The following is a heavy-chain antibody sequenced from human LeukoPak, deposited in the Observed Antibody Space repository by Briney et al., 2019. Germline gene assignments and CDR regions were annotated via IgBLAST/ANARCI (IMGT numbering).Heavy chain of an antibody. CDR1: GFTFSSYA. D-gene: IGHD3-3*01. CDR2: ISGSGGST. V-gene: IGHV3-23*01. Sequence: GGSLRLSCAASGFTFSSYAMSWVRQAPGKGLEWVSAISGSGGSTYYADSVKGRFTISRDNSKNTLYLQMNSLRAEDTAVYYCAKDRRITIFGVVRDAFDIWGQGTMVIVSS. J-gene: IGHJ3*02. CDR3: AKDRRITIFGVVRDAFDI.